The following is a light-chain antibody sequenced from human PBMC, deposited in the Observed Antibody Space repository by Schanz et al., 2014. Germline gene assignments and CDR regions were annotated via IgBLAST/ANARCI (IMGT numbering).Light chain of an antibody. Sequence: QSALTQPRSVSGSPGQSVTISCTGTSSDVGGYNYVSWYQQNPGKTPKLMIYDVSKRPSGVPDRFSGSQSGNTASLIISGLQHEDEADYYCCSYAGSHTLLFGGGTKLTVL. V-gene: IGLV2-11*01. CDR1: SSDVGGYNY. CDR2: DVS. CDR3: CSYAGSHTLL. J-gene: IGLJ2*01.